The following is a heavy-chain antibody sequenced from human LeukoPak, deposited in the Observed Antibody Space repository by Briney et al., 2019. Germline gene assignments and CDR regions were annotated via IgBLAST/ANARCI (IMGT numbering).Heavy chain of an antibody. Sequence: GGSLRLSCAASGFTVSSNYMSWVRQAPGKGLEWVSVIYSGGSTYYADSVKGRFTISRDNSKNTLYLQMNSLRAEDTAVYYCARAGGGYSSGWAFDYWSQGTLVTVSS. CDR2: IYSGGST. J-gene: IGHJ4*02. V-gene: IGHV3-66*01. CDR3: ARAGGGYSSGWAFDY. CDR1: GFTVSSNY. D-gene: IGHD6-19*01.